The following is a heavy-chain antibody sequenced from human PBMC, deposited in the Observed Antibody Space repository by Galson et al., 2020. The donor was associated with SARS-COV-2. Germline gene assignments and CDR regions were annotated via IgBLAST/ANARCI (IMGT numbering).Heavy chain of an antibody. D-gene: IGHD3-3*01. J-gene: IGHJ5*02. CDR1: GGSFSGYY. CDR2: INHSGST. Sequence: SQTLSLTCAVYGGSFSGYYWSWIRQPPGKGLEWIGEINHSGSTNYNPSHKIRVTISVDTSKNQFSLKLSSVTAADTAVYYCARGRIKIFGVVIEGWFAPWGQGTLVTVSS. V-gene: IGHV4-34*01. CDR3: ARGRIKIFGVVIEGWFAP.